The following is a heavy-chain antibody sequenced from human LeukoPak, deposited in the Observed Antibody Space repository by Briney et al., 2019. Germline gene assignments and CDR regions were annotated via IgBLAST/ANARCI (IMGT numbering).Heavy chain of an antibody. CDR3: AIPGAADLGMDV. CDR2: IWYDGSNR. V-gene: IGHV3-33*01. J-gene: IGHJ6*02. D-gene: IGHD1-26*01. Sequence: GGSLRLSCAASGFTFSIYGMHWVRQAPGKGLEWVAVIWYDGSNRYYADSVKGRFTISRDNSKNTLYLQMNSLRAEDTAVYYWAIPGAADLGMDVWGQGTTVTVSS. CDR1: GFTFSIYG.